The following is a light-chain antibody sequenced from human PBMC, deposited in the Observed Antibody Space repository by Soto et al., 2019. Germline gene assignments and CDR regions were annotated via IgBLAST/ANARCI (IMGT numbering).Light chain of an antibody. CDR1: QTISTL. J-gene: IGKJ1*01. Sequence: DIQMTQSPSTLSASVGDRVTITCRASQTISTLLAWYQQRPGKAPNLLIYKASSLESGVPSRFSGRGSGTECTLTIRSLQPDDFATYFCQQYSTYPWTFGQGTKVEVK. V-gene: IGKV1-5*03. CDR3: QQYSTYPWT. CDR2: KAS.